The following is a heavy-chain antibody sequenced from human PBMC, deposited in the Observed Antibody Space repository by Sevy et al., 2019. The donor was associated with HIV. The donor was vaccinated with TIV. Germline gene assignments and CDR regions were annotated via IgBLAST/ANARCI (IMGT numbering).Heavy chain of an antibody. D-gene: IGHD4-17*01. CDR3: ARDLEFYDYGDYGPSFTPDY. J-gene: IGHJ4*02. CDR1: GFTFNSYG. Sequence: GGSLRLSCATSGFTFNSYGMHWVRQAPGKGLEWVALIWFDGSNKYYADFVKGRFTISSYMVKNTLHLQVNSLRAEDTAVYYCARDLEFYDYGDYGPSFTPDYWGQGTLVTVSS. CDR2: IWFDGSNK. V-gene: IGHV3-33*01.